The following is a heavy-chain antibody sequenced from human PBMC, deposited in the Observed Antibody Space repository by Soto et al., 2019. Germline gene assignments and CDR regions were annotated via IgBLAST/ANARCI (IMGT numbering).Heavy chain of an antibody. Sequence: QVQLQQWGAGLLKPSETLSLTCAVYGGSFSGYYWTWIRQPPGTGLEWLGAINHSGGTNCNPSLKSRVHIAVDPSKNQFSLKPTSVTAADTAVYYCARDKITGLFDYWGQGTLVTVSS. V-gene: IGHV4-34*01. J-gene: IGHJ4*02. CDR2: INHSGGT. CDR1: GGSFSGYY. CDR3: ARDKITGLFDY. D-gene: IGHD2-8*02.